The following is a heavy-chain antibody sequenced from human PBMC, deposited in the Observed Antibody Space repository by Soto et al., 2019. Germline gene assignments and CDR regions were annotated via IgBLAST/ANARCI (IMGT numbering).Heavy chain of an antibody. D-gene: IGHD3-22*01. CDR1: GFTFSSYA. V-gene: IGHV3-23*01. J-gene: IGHJ4*02. CDR2: ISGSGGST. Sequence: EVQLLESGGGLVQPVGYLRLSCAASGFTFSSYAMSWVRQAPGKGLEWVSAISGSGGSTYYGDSVKGRFNISRDNSKNMLYLQMNSLRAEDTAVYYCAKARADYYDSSGYYPFDYWGQGTLVTVSS. CDR3: AKARADYYDSSGYYPFDY.